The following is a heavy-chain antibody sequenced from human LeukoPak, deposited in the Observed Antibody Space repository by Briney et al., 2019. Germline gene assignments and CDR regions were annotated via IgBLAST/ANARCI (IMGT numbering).Heavy chain of an antibody. Sequence: SETLSLTCAVYGGSFSGYYWSWIRQPPGKGLEWIGEINHGGSTNYNPSLKSRVTISVDTSKNQFSLKLSSVTAADTAVYYCARGEGNNLNLVRGVSRDYYGMDVWGQGTTVTVSS. CDR2: INHGGST. D-gene: IGHD3-10*01. CDR1: GGSFSGYY. J-gene: IGHJ6*02. CDR3: ARGEGNNLNLVRGVSRDYYGMDV. V-gene: IGHV4-34*01.